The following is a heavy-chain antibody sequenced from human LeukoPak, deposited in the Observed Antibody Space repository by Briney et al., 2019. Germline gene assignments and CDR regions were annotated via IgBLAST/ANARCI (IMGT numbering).Heavy chain of an antibody. Sequence: GGSLRLSCAASGFTFSSYSMNRVRQAPGKGLEWVSYISSSSSTIDYADSVKGRFTISRDNAKNSLYLQMNSLRAEDTAVYYCARKVPLAIDYWGQGTLVTVSS. CDR2: ISSSSSTI. J-gene: IGHJ4*02. CDR1: GFTFSSYS. D-gene: IGHD5-12*01. CDR3: ARKVPLAIDY. V-gene: IGHV3-48*01.